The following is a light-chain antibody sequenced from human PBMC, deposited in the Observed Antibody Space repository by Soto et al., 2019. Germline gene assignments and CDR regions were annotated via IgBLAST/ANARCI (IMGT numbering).Light chain of an antibody. CDR2: DAS. Sequence: EIVLTQSPATLSLSPGERATLSCRDSQSVSSYLAWYQQKPGQAPRLLIYDASNRATGIPARFSGSGSGTDFTLIISSLEPEDFAVYYCQQRSNWYTFGQGTRLEIK. CDR1: QSVSSY. J-gene: IGKJ5*01. V-gene: IGKV3-11*01. CDR3: QQRSNWYT.